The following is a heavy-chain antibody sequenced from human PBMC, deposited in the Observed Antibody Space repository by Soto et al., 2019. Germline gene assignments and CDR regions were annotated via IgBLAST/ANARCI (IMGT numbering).Heavy chain of an antibody. D-gene: IGHD6-19*01. CDR2: LIPILGTT. J-gene: IGHJ4*02. Sequence: GALVKVSCKASGGTFSSDAVSWVRQAPGQGLEWMGGLIPILGTTHYAQKFQGRVTITADESTNTAYMELSSLRSDDTAVYYCARASGYVSGWYHDYWGQGTRVTVS. V-gene: IGHV1-69*13. CDR1: GGTFSSDA. CDR3: ARASGYVSGWYHDY.